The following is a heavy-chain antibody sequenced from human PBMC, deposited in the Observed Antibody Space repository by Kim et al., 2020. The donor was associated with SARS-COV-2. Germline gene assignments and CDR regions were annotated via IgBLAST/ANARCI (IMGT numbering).Heavy chain of an antibody. CDR3: ARGGANGVPYGAFDI. Sequence: SLKSRVTISVDTSKNQFSLKLSSVTAADTAVYYCARGGANGVPYGAFDIWGQGTMVTVSS. D-gene: IGHD2-8*01. J-gene: IGHJ3*02. V-gene: IGHV4-34*01.